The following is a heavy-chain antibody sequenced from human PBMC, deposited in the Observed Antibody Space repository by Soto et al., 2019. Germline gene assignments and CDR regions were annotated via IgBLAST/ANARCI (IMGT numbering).Heavy chain of an antibody. CDR3: AKVSSGSSIVDY. J-gene: IGHJ4*02. CDR2: ISGSGGST. Sequence: GSLRLSCAASGFTFSSYAMSWVRQAPGKGLEWVSAISGSGGSTYYADSVKGRFTISRDNSKNTLYLQMNSLRAEDTAVYYCAKVSSGSSIVDYWGQGTLVTVSS. V-gene: IGHV3-23*01. D-gene: IGHD3-10*01. CDR1: GFTFSSYA.